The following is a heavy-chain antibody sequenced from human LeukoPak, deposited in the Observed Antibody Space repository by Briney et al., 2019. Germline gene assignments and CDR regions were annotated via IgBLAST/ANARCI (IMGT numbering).Heavy chain of an antibody. J-gene: IGHJ4*02. D-gene: IGHD1-26*01. V-gene: IGHV3-23*01. CDR2: ISGSGDTT. CDR1: GFTFSSYA. Sequence: TGGSLRLPCAASGFTFSSYAMNWVRQAPGEGLEWVSFISGSGDTTYYADSVKGRFTISRDSSKNTLYLQMNSLRAEDTAVYYCAKSRGESRGASNYWGQGTLVTVSS. CDR3: AKSRGESRGASNY.